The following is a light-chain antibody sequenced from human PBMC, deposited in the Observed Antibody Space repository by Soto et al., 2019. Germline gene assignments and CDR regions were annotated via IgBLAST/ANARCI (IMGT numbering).Light chain of an antibody. J-gene: IGKJ1*01. Sequence: EVVLTQSPVTLSLSPGERATLSCRASQSFRGLLAWYQQKPGQAPRLLIYGASGRATGIPDRFSGSGFGTDYTLTISSLEPEDFAVYYCQQRSKWRTFGQGTKVDIK. CDR1: QSFRGL. CDR3: QQRSKWRT. CDR2: GAS. V-gene: IGKV3-11*01.